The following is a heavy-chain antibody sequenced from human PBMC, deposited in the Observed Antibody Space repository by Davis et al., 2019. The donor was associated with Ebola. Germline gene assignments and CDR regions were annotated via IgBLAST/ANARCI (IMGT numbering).Heavy chain of an antibody. Sequence: GESLKISCAASGFTFDTYGMHWVRQAPGKGLEWVAFIRYDGSNKYYADSVKGRFTISRDNSKNTLYLQMNSLRVEDTAVYYCAKDLGYQLLLADYWGQGTLVTVSS. J-gene: IGHJ4*02. CDR1: GFTFDTYG. V-gene: IGHV3-30*02. CDR3: AKDLGYQLLLADY. D-gene: IGHD6-13*01. CDR2: IRYDGSNK.